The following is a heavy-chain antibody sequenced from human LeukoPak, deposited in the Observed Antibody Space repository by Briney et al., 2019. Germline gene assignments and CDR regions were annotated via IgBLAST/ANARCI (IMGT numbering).Heavy chain of an antibody. CDR3: ARDPVGAANFDY. J-gene: IGHJ4*02. CDR1: GFPFSSYG. Sequence: QTGGSLRLSCAASGFPFSSYGMSWVRQTPGKGLEWIAVINGDGYMTYYADSVKGRFTISRDNSKNTLYLQMNSLRAEDTAVYYCARDPVGAANFDYWGQGTLVTVSS. CDR2: INGDGYMT. V-gene: IGHV3-23*01. D-gene: IGHD1-26*01.